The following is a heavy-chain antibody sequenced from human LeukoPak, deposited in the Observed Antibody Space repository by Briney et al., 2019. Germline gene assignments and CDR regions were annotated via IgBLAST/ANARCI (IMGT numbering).Heavy chain of an antibody. Sequence: GGSLRLSCAASGFSCADFGMHWVRQAPGKRLEWVAVLWNGGFDHFYRDSVRGRFTISRDVSKNTLCLQMDGLRADDTAVYYCARDVETLLNRMDVWGQGTSVIVSS. CDR1: GFSCADFG. D-gene: IGHD5-18*01. J-gene: IGHJ6*02. CDR2: LWNGGFDH. V-gene: IGHV3-33*01. CDR3: ARDVETLLNRMDV.